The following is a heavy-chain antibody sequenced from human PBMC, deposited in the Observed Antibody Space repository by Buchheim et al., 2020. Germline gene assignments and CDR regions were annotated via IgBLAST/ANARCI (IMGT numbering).Heavy chain of an antibody. CDR3: AKGYYDSSHYYYNWFGMDV. CDR1: GFTFSSYG. D-gene: IGHD3-22*01. Sequence: QVQLVESGGGVVQPGRSLRLSCAASGFTFSSYGMHWVRQAPGKGLEWVAVISYDGSNKYYADSVKGRFTISRDNSKKPLYLQMNSLRAEGTAVYYCAKGYYDSSHYYYNWFGMDVWGQGTT. V-gene: IGHV3-30*18. CDR2: ISYDGSNK. J-gene: IGHJ6*02.